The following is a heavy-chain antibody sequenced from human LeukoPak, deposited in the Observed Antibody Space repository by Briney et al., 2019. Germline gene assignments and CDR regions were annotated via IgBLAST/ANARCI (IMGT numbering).Heavy chain of an antibody. V-gene: IGHV3-23*01. D-gene: IGHD3-3*01. CDR1: GFTFSTYA. J-gene: IGHJ4*02. CDR2: ISGSGGST. CDR3: VKGGQRYDFWRFDY. Sequence: GGSLRLSCVASGFTFSTYAMSWVRQAPGKGLEWVSSISGSGGSTYYAEFVKGRSTISRDNSKNTLYLQMNSLRAEDTAVYYCVKGGQRYDFWRFDYWGQGNLVTVSS.